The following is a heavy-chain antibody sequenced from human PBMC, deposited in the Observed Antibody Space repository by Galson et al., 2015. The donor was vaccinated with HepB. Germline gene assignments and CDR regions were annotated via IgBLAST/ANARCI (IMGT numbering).Heavy chain of an antibody. D-gene: IGHD3-10*01. CDR1: GGSISSYY. Sequence: LSLTCTVSGGSISSYYWSWIRQPPGKGPEWIGYIYYSGNTNYNPSLKSRVTISVDTSKNQFSLMLRSVTAADTAVYYCARLGKAGGAFDFWGQGTVVTASS. J-gene: IGHJ3*01. V-gene: IGHV4-59*01. CDR2: IYYSGNT. CDR3: ARLGKAGGAFDF.